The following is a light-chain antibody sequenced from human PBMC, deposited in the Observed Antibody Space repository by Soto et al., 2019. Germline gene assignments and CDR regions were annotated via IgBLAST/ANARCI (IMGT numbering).Light chain of an antibody. Sequence: DIQLTQSPSTLSASVGDRVTITCRTSQSITSWLVWYQQKPGKAPKLLIYDASSLQSGVPSRFSGSGSGTDFTLTISSLQPEDFATYYCQQSYSTPRTFGQGTKVDIK. CDR2: DAS. CDR3: QQSYSTPRT. CDR1: QSITSW. V-gene: IGKV1-39*01. J-gene: IGKJ1*01.